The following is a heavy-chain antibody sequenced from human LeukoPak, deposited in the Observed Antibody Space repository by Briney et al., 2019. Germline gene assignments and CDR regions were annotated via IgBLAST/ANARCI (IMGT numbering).Heavy chain of an antibody. D-gene: IGHD3-22*01. CDR1: GGSISSSSYY. CDR3: ARGLTYYYDSSGYYPYYFDY. J-gene: IGHJ4*02. Sequence: SETLSLTCTVSGGSISSSSYYWGWIRQPPGKGLEWIGSIYYSGSTYYNPSLKSRVTISVDTSKNQFSLKLSSVTAADTAVYYCARGLTYYYDSSGYYPYYFDYWGQGTLVTVSS. V-gene: IGHV4-39*01. CDR2: IYYSGST.